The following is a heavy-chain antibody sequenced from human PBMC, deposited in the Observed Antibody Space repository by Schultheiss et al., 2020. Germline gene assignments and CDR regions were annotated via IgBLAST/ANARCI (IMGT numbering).Heavy chain of an antibody. D-gene: IGHD6-13*01. Sequence: ASVKVSCKASGYTFTSYAMHWVRQAPGQRLEWMGWINAGNGNTKYSQKFQGRVTITRDTSASTAYMELSSLRSEDTAVYYCARGSRIAAAGRRDFDYWGQGTLVTVAS. CDR2: INAGNGNT. CDR3: ARGSRIAAAGRRDFDY. J-gene: IGHJ4*02. V-gene: IGHV1-3*01. CDR1: GYTFTSYA.